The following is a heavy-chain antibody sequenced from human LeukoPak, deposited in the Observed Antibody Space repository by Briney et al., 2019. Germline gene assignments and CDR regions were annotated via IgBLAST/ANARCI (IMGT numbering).Heavy chain of an antibody. CDR2: IRYDGSNK. CDR1: GFTFSSYG. D-gene: IGHD3-3*01. Sequence: GGSLRLSCAASGFTFSSYGMHWVRQAPGKGLEWVAFIRYDGSNKYYADSVKGRFTISRDNAKNSLYLQMNSLRAEDTAVYYCARGGNDFWSGERGYFFDYWGQGTLVTVSS. CDR3: ARGGNDFWSGERGYFFDY. J-gene: IGHJ4*02. V-gene: IGHV3-30*02.